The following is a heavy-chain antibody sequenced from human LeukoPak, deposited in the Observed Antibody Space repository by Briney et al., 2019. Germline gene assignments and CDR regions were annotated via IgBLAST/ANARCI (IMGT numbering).Heavy chain of an antibody. D-gene: IGHD3-10*01. J-gene: IGHJ4*02. Sequence: GGSLRLSCAASGFTFSSYSMNWVRRAPGKGLEWVSSISSSSSYIYYADSVKGRFTISRDNAKNSLYLQMNSLRAEDTAVYYCAKGGTYYNGSGSYLAYWGQGTLVTVSS. CDR2: ISSSSSYI. CDR3: AKGGTYYNGSGSYLAY. CDR1: GFTFSSYS. V-gene: IGHV3-21*01.